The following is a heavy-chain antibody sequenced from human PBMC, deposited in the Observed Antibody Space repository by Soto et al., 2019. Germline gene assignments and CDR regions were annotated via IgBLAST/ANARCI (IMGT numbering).Heavy chain of an antibody. J-gene: IGHJ4*02. V-gene: IGHV3-21*01. Sequence: EVQLVESGGGLVKPGGSLRLSCAASGFTFSTYIMNWVRQAPGKGLEWVSSISSSSTYIYYADSVKGRFTISRDNAKNSLYLQMNSLRAEDTAVYYCARGGYCSSTSCPLLAFDYWGKGTLVTVSS. CDR1: GFTFSTYI. CDR2: ISSSSTYI. CDR3: ARGGYCSSTSCPLLAFDY. D-gene: IGHD2-2*01.